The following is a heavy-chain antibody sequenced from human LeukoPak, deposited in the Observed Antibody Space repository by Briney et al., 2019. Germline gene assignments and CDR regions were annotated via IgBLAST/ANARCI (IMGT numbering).Heavy chain of an antibody. D-gene: IGHD6-6*01. CDR3: ARADSSSSSLYFDY. V-gene: IGHV3-7*01. J-gene: IGHJ4*02. CDR1: GFTFSSYW. Sequence: GGSLRLSCAASGFTFSSYWMSWVRQAPGKGLEWVANIKQDGSEKYYVDSVKGRFTISRDNAKNSLYLQMNSLRAEDTAVYYCARADSSSSSLYFDYWGQGTLVTVSS. CDR2: IKQDGSEK.